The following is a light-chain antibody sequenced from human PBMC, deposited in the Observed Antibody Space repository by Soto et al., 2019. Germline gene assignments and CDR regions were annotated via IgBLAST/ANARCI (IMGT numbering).Light chain of an antibody. CDR3: AAWDDSLNAL. J-gene: IGLJ1*01. CDR1: SSNIGSNT. Sequence: QSVLTQPPSASGTPGQRVTLSCSGSSSNIGSNTVNWYQQLPGTAPKLLIYSNNQRPSGVPDRFSGSKSGTSASLAISGLQSEDEADYYCAAWDDSLNALFGTGTKV. V-gene: IGLV1-44*01. CDR2: SNN.